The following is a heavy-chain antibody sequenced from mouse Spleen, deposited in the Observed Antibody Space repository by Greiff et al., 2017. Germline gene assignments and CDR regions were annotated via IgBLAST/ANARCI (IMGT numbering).Heavy chain of an antibody. V-gene: IGHV1-62-2*01. Sequence: QVQLKESGAELVKPGASVKLSCKASGNTFTEYTIHWVKQRSGQGLEWIGWFYPGSGSIKYNEKFKDKATLTADKSSSTVYMELSRLTSEDSAVYFCARHEVEADLLRPSWFAYWGQGTLVTVSA. CDR2: FYPGSGSI. D-gene: IGHD1-2*01. J-gene: IGHJ3*01. CDR1: GNTFTEYT. CDR3: ARHEVEADLLRPSWFAY.